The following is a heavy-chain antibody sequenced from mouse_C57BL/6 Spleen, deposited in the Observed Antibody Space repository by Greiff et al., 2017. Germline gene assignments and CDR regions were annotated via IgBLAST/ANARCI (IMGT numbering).Heavy chain of an antibody. J-gene: IGHJ4*01. CDR1: GFNIKDYY. CDR3: ARSNYAVDYAVDY. V-gene: IGHV14-2*01. D-gene: IGHD2-5*01. CDR2: IDPEDGET. Sequence: VQLQQSGAELVKPGASVKLSCTASGFNIKDYYMHWVKQRTEQGLEWIGRIDPEDGETKYAPKFKGKATITADTSSNTAYLQLSSLTSEDTAVYYCARSNYAVDYAVDYWGQGTSVTVSS.